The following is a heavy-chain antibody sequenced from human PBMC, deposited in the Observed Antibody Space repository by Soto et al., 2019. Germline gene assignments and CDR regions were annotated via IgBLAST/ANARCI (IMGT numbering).Heavy chain of an antibody. V-gene: IGHV3-23*01. CDR3: AKDYSYDSPGYKRFDY. D-gene: IGHD3-22*01. Sequence: ETLSLTCRVSGDSISDTIYYWGWVRQSPGKGLEWVSAISGSGVSTHYADSVKGRFTISRDNSKNTLYLQMNSPRADDTAVYYCAKDYSYDSPGYKRFDYWGQGTLVTVSS. J-gene: IGHJ4*02. CDR1: GDSISDTIY. CDR2: ISGSGVST.